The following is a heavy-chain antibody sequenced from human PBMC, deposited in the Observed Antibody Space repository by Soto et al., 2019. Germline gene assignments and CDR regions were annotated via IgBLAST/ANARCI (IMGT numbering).Heavy chain of an antibody. J-gene: IGHJ4*02. Sequence: QVQLVQSGAEVKKPGASVRISCRASGYSFTSTYVHWVRQAPGQGPEWMGIINPAGGTTYYAQKFQGRLTITSDTSTDTVFMDLNDLTSEDTAVYFCALKVVTYYDNWGKGTLLNVSS. CDR1: GYSFTSTY. CDR3: ALKVVTYYDN. V-gene: IGHV1-46*01. CDR2: INPAGGTT. D-gene: IGHD2-21*02.